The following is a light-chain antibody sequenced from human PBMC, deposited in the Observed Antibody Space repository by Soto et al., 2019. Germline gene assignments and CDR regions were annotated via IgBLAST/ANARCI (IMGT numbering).Light chain of an antibody. CDR2: DVS. CDR1: SSDVGGYNY. Sequence: QSVLTQPRSVSGSPGQSVTISCTGTSSDVGGYNYVSWYQQHPGKAPKLMIYDVSKRPSGVPDRFSGSKSGNTASLTISGLQAEDEADYYCCSYTSSSTLVVFGGGTKVTVL. V-gene: IGLV2-11*01. CDR3: CSYTSSSTLVV. J-gene: IGLJ2*01.